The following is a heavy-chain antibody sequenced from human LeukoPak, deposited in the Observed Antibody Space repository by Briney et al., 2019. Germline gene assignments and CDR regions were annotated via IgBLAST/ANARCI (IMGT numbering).Heavy chain of an antibody. CDR3: AKVPGDYGPFDD. CDR2: IRGRSSDT. V-gene: IGHV3-23*01. Sequence: GGSLRLSCAASGFTFSSFAMGWVRQAPGKTPEWVSFIRGRSSDTYYADSVKGRFTISRDNSKNTLYLQMNSLRAEDTAVYYCAKVPGDYGPFDDWGQGTLVTVSS. J-gene: IGHJ4*02. CDR1: GFTFSSFA. D-gene: IGHD4-17*01.